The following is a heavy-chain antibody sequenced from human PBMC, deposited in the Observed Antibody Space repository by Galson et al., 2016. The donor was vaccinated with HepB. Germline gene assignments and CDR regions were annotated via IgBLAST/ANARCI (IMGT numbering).Heavy chain of an antibody. V-gene: IGHV3-7*03. J-gene: IGHJ4*02. Sequence: SLRLSCAASGLAFSGYWMSWVRQAPGKGLEWVANIKQDGSGKYYVDSVKGRFTISRHNAKNSLYLHMKSLQADDTAVYYCGRLVEVARFDHWGQGALVTVSS. CDR1: GLAFSGYW. CDR2: IKQDGSGK. CDR3: GRLVEVARFDH. D-gene: IGHD6-19*01.